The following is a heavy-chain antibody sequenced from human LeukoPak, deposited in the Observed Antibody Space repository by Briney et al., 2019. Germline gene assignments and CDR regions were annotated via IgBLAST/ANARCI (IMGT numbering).Heavy chain of an antibody. CDR1: GGSISSSSYY. V-gene: IGHV4-39*01. J-gene: IGHJ6*03. Sequence: PSETLSLTCTVSGGSISSSSYYWGWIRQPPGKGLEWIGSIYYSGRTYYNSSLKSRVTISVDTSKNQFSLKLSSMTVADTAVYYCARQDGGYYYYYYMDVWGRGTTVTVSS. CDR3: ARQDGGYYYYYYMDV. CDR2: IYYSGRT.